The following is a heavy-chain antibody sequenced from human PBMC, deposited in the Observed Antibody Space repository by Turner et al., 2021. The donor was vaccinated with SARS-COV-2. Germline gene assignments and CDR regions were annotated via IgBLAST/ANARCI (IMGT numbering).Heavy chain of an antibody. Sequence: QMQLVQSGAELKKPGASVKVSCKASGYTFNGHHMHWVRQAPGQGPEWMGWINANNGETNYAKKFQGRITMTRDTSISTAYMELSSLRFDDTAVYYCATDSYGTLWGQGTLVTVSS. D-gene: IGHD5-18*01. CDR3: ATDSYGTL. V-gene: IGHV1-2*02. CDR2: INANNGET. J-gene: IGHJ4*02. CDR1: GYTFNGHH.